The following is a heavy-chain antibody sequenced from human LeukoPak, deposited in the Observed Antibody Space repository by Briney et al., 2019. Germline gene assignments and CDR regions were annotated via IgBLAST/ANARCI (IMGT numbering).Heavy chain of an antibody. J-gene: IGHJ3*02. CDR3: AKHSSGWYYDAFDI. CDR1: GFTFSSSA. D-gene: IGHD6-19*01. V-gene: IGHV3-23*01. Sequence: GGSLRLSCAASGFTFSSSAMSWVRQVPGKGLEWVSGISSSGGSTNYADSVKGRFTISRDNSKNTLYLETNSLRAEDTAVYYCAKHSSGWYYDAFDIWGQGTMLTVSS. CDR2: ISSSGGST.